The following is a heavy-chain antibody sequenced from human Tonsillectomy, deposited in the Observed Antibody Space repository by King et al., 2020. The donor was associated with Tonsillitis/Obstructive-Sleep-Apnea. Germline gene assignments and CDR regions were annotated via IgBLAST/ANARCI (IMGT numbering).Heavy chain of an antibody. CDR3: ANAIRLSRVGSDI. CDR1: GFTFSSYA. V-gene: IGHV3-23*04. D-gene: IGHD2-21*01. CDR2: ISGSGGST. J-gene: IGHJ3*02. Sequence: VQLVESGGGLVQPGGSLRLSCAASGFTFSSYAMTWVRQAPGKGLEWVSGISGSGGSTYYTGSVKGRFIISRDSSKNTLYLQMNSLRAEDTALYYCANAIRLSRVGSDIWGQGTMVSVSS.